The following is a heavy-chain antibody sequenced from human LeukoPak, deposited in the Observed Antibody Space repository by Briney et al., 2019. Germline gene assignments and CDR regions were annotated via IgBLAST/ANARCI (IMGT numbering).Heavy chain of an antibody. CDR1: GGSINSFY. D-gene: IGHD5-18*01. Sequence: SETLSPTCTVSGGSINSFYWSWIRQPPGKGLEFIGHIYYSGSTNYNPSLKSRVTTSVDTSKNQFSLKLSSVTAADTAVYYCAREGGYSYGRFDYWGQGTLVTVSS. J-gene: IGHJ4*02. CDR2: IYYSGST. V-gene: IGHV4-59*01. CDR3: AREGGYSYGRFDY.